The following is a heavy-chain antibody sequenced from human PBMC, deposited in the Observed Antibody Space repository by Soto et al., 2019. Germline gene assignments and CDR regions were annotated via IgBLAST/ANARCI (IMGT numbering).Heavy chain of an antibody. V-gene: IGHV3-66*01. CDR2: IYSGGST. J-gene: IGHJ5*02. D-gene: IGHD2-15*01. CDR1: GFTVSSNY. CDR3: AREGNYCSGGSCGFRPHYWFDP. Sequence: GGSLRLSCAASGFTVSSNYMSWVRQAPGKGLEWVSVIYSGGSTYYADSVKGRFTISRDNSKNTLYLQMNSLRAEDTAVYYCAREGNYCSGGSCGFRPHYWFDPWGQGTLVTVSS.